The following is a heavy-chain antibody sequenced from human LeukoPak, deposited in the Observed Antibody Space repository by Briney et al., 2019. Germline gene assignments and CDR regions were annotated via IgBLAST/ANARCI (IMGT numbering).Heavy chain of an antibody. Sequence: GGSLRLSCAASGFTFSSYAMNWVRQAPGKGLEWVANIKGDGSEKYYVDSVKGRFTIFRDNAKNSLYLQMNSLRGEDTAVYYCARGYDSSGYYDFDYWGQGTLVTVSS. J-gene: IGHJ4*02. CDR3: ARGYDSSGYYDFDY. D-gene: IGHD3-22*01. CDR1: GFTFSSYA. V-gene: IGHV3-7*01. CDR2: IKGDGSEK.